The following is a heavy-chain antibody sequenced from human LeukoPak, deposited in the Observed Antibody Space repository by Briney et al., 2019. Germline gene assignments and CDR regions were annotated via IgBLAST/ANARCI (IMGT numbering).Heavy chain of an antibody. CDR1: GFTFSSSV. V-gene: IGHV3-30*02. J-gene: IGHJ4*02. CDR3: AKDSLADIDY. Sequence: GGSLRLSCAASGFTFSSSVMSWVRQALGKGLEWVAFIRHDGSIKNYADSVKGRSTISRDNSKNTLYLQMNSLRAEDTAVYYCAKDSLADIDYWGQGTLVTVSS. D-gene: IGHD3-16*01. CDR2: IRHDGSIK.